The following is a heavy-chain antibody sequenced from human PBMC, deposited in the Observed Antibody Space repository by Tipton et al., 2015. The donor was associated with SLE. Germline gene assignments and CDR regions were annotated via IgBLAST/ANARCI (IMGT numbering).Heavy chain of an antibody. D-gene: IGHD2-21*01. CDR2: IYQSGST. CDR1: GGSISSGGYS. Sequence: TXSLTCAVSGGSISSGGYSWSWIRQPPGKGLEWIGYIYQSGSTYYNSSLKSRVTISVDRSKNQFSLKLTSVTAADTAVYYCASTPIGYFDYWGQGTLVTVSS. V-gene: IGHV4-30-2*01. CDR3: ASTPIGYFDY. J-gene: IGHJ4*02.